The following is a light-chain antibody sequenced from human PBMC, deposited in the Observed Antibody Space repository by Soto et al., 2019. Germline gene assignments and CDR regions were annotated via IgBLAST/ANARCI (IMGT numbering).Light chain of an antibody. V-gene: IGKV3-15*01. J-gene: IGKJ2*01. CDR1: QSVSRN. Sequence: EIVMTQSPAILSVSPGERVTLSCRASQSVSRNFAWYRQKPGQAPTLLIYGASTRATGIPARFSGSGSGTEVTLTISSLQSEDFAFYYCQQYNNWPYTFGQGTKLEIK. CDR3: QQYNNWPYT. CDR2: GAS.